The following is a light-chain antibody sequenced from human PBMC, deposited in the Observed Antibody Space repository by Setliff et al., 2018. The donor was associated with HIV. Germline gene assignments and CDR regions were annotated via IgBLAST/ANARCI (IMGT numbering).Light chain of an antibody. CDR3: SSYTSSTPLYV. CDR2: DVT. V-gene: IGLV2-14*03. CDR1: SSAVGGYNY. J-gene: IGLJ1*01. Sequence: QSVLAQPASVSGSPGQSITISCTGTSSAVGGYNYVSWYQQHPGKAPKLMISDVTNRPSGVSNRFSGSKSGNTASLTISGLQAEDEADYYCSSYTSSTPLYVFGTGTKVTVL.